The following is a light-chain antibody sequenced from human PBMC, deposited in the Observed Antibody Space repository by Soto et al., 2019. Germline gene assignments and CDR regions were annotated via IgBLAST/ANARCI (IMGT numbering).Light chain of an antibody. J-gene: IGKJ1*01. CDR3: QQYIDSPRT. CDR1: QSLRSTY. Sequence: EIVLTQSPGTLSLSPGERATLSCRASQSLRSTYLAWYQQKPGQAPRFLIYDVFNRATGIPDRFSGSGSGTDFTLTINRLEPEDFAVYYCQQYIDSPRTFGQGTKVEIK. CDR2: DVF. V-gene: IGKV3-20*01.